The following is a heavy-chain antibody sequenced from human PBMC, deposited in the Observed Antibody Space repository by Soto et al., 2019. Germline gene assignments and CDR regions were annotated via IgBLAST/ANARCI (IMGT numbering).Heavy chain of an antibody. CDR1: GFTFDDYA. CDR2: ISWNSGSI. J-gene: IGHJ4*02. Sequence: PGGSLRLSRAASGFTFDDYAMHWVRQAPGKGLEWVSGISWNSGSIGYADSVKGRFTISRDNAKNSLYLQMNSLRAEDTALYYCAKNRRLVAVTGPFDHWGQGTLVTVSS. CDR3: AKNRRLVAVTGPFDH. V-gene: IGHV3-9*01. D-gene: IGHD6-19*01.